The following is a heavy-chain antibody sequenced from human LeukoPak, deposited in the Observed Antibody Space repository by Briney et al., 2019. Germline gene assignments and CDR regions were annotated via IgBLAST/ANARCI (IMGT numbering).Heavy chain of an antibody. V-gene: IGHV3-49*04. Sequence: GGSLRLSCTVSGFTFGDYAINWVRQAPGKGLVWVGFIRSKAFGETAEYAASVKGRFTISRDDSKSIAYLQMNSLKTEDTAVYYYTRDRGSSTLGDYWGQGTLVTVSS. CDR1: GFTFGDYA. CDR2: IRSKAFGETA. D-gene: IGHD7-27*01. CDR3: TRDRGSSTLGDY. J-gene: IGHJ4*02.